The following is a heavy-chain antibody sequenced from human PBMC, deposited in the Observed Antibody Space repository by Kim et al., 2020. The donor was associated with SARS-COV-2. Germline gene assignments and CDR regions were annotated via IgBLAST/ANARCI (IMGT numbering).Heavy chain of an antibody. Sequence: GGSLRLSCTASGFTFSRRAMSWVRQAPGKGLEWVSAISGSGSSTYYAGSVKGRFTISRDNSKNTLYLQMRSLRVDDTAVYFCASASSWYDDDWGQGTL. V-gene: IGHV3-23*01. D-gene: IGHD6-13*01. J-gene: IGHJ4*02. CDR2: ISGSGSST. CDR3: ASASSWYDDD. CDR1: GFTFSRRA.